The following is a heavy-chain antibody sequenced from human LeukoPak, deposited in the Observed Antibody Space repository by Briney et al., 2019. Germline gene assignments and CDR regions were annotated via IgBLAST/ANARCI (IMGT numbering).Heavy chain of an antibody. J-gene: IGHJ4*02. CDR3: ASGYRFRN. V-gene: IGHV1-2*02. CDR1: GYPFTDYY. D-gene: IGHD5-18*01. Sequence: KAGESLKISCKASGYPFTDYYMHWVRQAPGQGLEWMGWINPNRGGTDYAQKFQGRVTMTRDTSISTAYMELSRLRYDDTAVYYCASGYRFRNWGQGTLVTVSS. CDR2: INPNRGGT.